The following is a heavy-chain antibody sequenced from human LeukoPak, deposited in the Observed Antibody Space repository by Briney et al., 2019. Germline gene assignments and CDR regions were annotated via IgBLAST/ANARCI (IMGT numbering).Heavy chain of an antibody. D-gene: IGHD1-26*01. Sequence: ASVKVSCKASGYTFTSYAMNWVRQAPGQGLEWMGWINTYTESPTYAQGFTGRFVFSLDTSVSTAYLQISSLKAEDTAVYYCARRVGATQEGAFDIWGQGTMVTVSS. CDR1: GYTFTSYA. V-gene: IGHV7-4-1*02. J-gene: IGHJ3*02. CDR2: INTYTESP. CDR3: ARRVGATQEGAFDI.